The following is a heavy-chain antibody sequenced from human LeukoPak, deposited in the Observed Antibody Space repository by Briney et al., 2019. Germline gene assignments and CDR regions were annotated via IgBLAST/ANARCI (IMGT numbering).Heavy chain of an antibody. CDR3: AKDDSALWFGELSHYFNW. J-gene: IGHJ4*02. CDR2: ISGRGDTT. Sequence: GGSLRLSCAASGFTFSSYEMNWVRQAPGKGLEWVSSISGRGDTTSYADSVKGRFIISRDISKNTLYLQMNNLRADDTAVYYCAKDDSALWFGELSHYFNWWGQGTLVTVSS. D-gene: IGHD3-10*01. V-gene: IGHV3-23*01. CDR1: GFTFSSYE.